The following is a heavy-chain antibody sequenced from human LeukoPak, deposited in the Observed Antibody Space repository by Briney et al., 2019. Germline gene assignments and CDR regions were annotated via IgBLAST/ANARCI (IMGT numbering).Heavy chain of an antibody. Sequence: ASVKVSCKASGGTFSSYAISWVRQAPGQGLEWMGGIIPIFGTANYAQKFQGRVTITTDESTSTAYMELSSLRSEDTAVYYCAREVTIFGVVTGNWFDPWGREPWSPSPQ. CDR2: IIPIFGTA. CDR3: AREVTIFGVVTGNWFDP. CDR1: GGTFSSYA. V-gene: IGHV1-69*05. J-gene: IGHJ5*02. D-gene: IGHD3-3*01.